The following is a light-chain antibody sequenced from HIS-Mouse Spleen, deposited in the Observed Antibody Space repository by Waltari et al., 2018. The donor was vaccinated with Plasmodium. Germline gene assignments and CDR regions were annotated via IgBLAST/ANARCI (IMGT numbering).Light chain of an antibody. Sequence: SYELTQPPSVSVSPGQTARITCSGDALPKQYAYWYQQKPGQTPVLVLYKDSERTSGIPGRFAGASSGTTVTLTISGVQAEDEADYYCQSADRSATYVVFGGGTKLTVL. CDR1: ALPKQY. CDR3: QSADRSATYVV. V-gene: IGLV3-25*03. CDR2: KDS. J-gene: IGLJ2*01.